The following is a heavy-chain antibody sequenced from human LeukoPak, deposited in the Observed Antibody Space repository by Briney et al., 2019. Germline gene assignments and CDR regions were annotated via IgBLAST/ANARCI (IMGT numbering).Heavy chain of an antibody. J-gene: IGHJ2*01. CDR1: GGSISSYY. V-gene: IGHV4-4*07. CDR3: ARGIAVDYYWYFDL. D-gene: IGHD6-19*01. Sequence: SETLSLTCTVSGGSISSYYWSWIRQPAGQGLEWIGPIHTSGSTNYNPSLKSRVTMSVDTSKNQFSLKLSSVTAADTAVYYCARGIAVDYYWYFDLWGRGTLVTVSS. CDR2: IHTSGST.